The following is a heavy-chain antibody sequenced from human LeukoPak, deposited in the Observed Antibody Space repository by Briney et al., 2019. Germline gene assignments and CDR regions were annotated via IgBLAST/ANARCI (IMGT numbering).Heavy chain of an antibody. J-gene: IGHJ6*02. CDR3: ARHLGPGWHAMDV. CDR1: GGSVSSYF. Sequence: KPWEPLSLTCTFSGGSVSSYFWSWIRQPPGKGLELIGYAYYSGSTNYNPSLKSRVTISVDTSKTQLSLRLSSVTAADTAVYYCARHLGPGWHAMDVWGQGTTVTVSS. D-gene: IGHD2-15*01. CDR2: AYYSGST. V-gene: IGHV4-59*08.